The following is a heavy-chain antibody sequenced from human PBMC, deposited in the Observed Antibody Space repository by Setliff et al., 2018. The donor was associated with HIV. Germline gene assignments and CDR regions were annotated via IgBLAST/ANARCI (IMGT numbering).Heavy chain of an antibody. CDR2: INPRGGKT. D-gene: IGHD6-19*01. CDR3: ARTLYSSFSSFDY. Sequence: ASVKVSCKASGYTFTDNYIHWVRQAPGQGLEGMGLINPRGGKTSYAKKFQGRLTMTRDTSRSTVYMELSSLRSEDTAMYYCARTLYSSFSSFDYWGQGTLVTVSS. CDR1: GYTFTDNY. V-gene: IGHV1-46*01. J-gene: IGHJ4*02.